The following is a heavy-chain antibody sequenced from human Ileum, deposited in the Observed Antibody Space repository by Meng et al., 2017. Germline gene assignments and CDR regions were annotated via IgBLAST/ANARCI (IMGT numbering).Heavy chain of an antibody. V-gene: IGHV4-59*08. CDR1: GGSISGSY. J-gene: IGHJ4*02. D-gene: IGHD2-2*02. CDR2: TYYSGTT. Sequence: QVQLQVSGPGLVKPAETLSLTCTVSGGSISGSYWSWIRQFPGKGLEWIAYTYYSGTTNYNPSLRGRVTMSVDTSRAQFSLKLTSVTAADTAIYYCARGKAIPDFWGQGTLVTVSS. CDR3: ARGKAIPDF.